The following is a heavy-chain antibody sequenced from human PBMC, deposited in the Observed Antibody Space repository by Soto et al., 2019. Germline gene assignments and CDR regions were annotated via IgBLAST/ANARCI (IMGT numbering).Heavy chain of an antibody. V-gene: IGHV1-3*01. CDR3: ARDSPVSGSYYGYYYYYMDV. CDR2: INAGNGNT. Sequence: ASVKVSCKASGYTFTSYAMHWVRQAPGQRLEWMGWINAGNGNTKYSQKFQGRVTITRDTSASTAYMELSSLRSEDTAVYYCARDSPVSGSYYGYYYYYMDVWGKGTTVTVSS. D-gene: IGHD1-26*01. CDR1: GYTFTSYA. J-gene: IGHJ6*03.